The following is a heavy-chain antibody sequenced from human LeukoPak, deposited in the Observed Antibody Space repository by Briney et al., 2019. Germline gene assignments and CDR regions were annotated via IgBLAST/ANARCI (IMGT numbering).Heavy chain of an antibody. V-gene: IGHV3-30-3*01. D-gene: IGHD2/OR15-2a*01. CDR3: ARECDQSKYRNTYFFDY. Sequence: PGRSLRLSCAASGFTFSSYAMHWVRQAPGKGREWVAVISYDGSNKYYADSVKGRFTISRDNSKNTLYLQMNSLRAEDTAVYYCARECDQSKYRNTYFFDYWGQGTLVTVSS. CDR1: GFTFSSYA. J-gene: IGHJ4*02. CDR2: ISYDGSNK.